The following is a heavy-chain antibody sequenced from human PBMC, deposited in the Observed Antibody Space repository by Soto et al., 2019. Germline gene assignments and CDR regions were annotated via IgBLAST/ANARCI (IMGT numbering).Heavy chain of an antibody. CDR1: GYTFTRYG. J-gene: IGHJ5*02. V-gene: IGHV1-18*01. Sequence: QVQLVQSGVEVKKPGASVNVSCKASGYTFTRYGIAWVRQAPGQGLEWMGWISGYNGNRNYVEKLQGRLSMTTDTSTITAYMEVRSLRSDDTAVYYCAKIAVFGIVLGGKGLDPWGQGTLVTVSS. CDR3: AKIAVFGIVLGGKGLDP. D-gene: IGHD3-3*01. CDR2: ISGYNGNR.